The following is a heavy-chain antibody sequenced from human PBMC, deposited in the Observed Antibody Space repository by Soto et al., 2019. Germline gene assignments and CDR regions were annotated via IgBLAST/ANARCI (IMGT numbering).Heavy chain of an antibody. V-gene: IGHV3-30-3*01. D-gene: IGHD3-3*01. J-gene: IGHJ5*02. CDR3: ARDGLPDDFRSGGYWFDP. CDR1: GCTFSSFS. Sequence: GGSLILSCAAAGCTFSSFSLHWVREAPGEGLEWVALISHDGRIENYADSVKGRFIIPRDNSKNTVYMQMDSLRLEDTGVYYCARDGLPDDFRSGGYWFDPWGQGTQVTVSS. CDR2: ISHDGRIE.